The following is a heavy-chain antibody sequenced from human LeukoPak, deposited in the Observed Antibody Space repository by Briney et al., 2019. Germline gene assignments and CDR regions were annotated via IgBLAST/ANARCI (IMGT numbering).Heavy chain of an antibody. J-gene: IGHJ4*02. CDR3: ARGPRYYYDRSGYHF. CDR1: GYTFTGYY. CDR2: INPDTGGT. V-gene: IGHV1-2*02. D-gene: IGHD3-22*01. Sequence: ASVKVSCKASGYTFTGYYMHWVRQAPGQGLEWMGWINPDTGGTNYAQNFQGSITMTRDTSISTAYMELNRLRSDDTAVYYCARGPRYYYDRSGYHFWGQGTLATVSS.